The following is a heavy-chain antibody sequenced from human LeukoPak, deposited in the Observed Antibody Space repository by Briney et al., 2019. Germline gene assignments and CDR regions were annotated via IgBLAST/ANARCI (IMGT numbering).Heavy chain of an antibody. CDR1: GYTFTSYD. CDR2: MNPNSGNT. Sequence: VASVKVSCKASGYTFTSYDINWVRQATGQGLEWMGWMNPNSGNTGYAQKFQGRVTMTRNTSISTAYMELSSLRSEGTAVYYCARVHYGYSGYDNFDYWGQGTLVTVSS. CDR3: ARVHYGYSGYDNFDY. J-gene: IGHJ4*02. D-gene: IGHD5-12*01. V-gene: IGHV1-8*01.